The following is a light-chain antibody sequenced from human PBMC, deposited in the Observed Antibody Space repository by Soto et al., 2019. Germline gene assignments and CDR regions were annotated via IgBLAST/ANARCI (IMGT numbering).Light chain of an antibody. CDR2: QDN. V-gene: IGLV3-1*01. CDR3: QAWVINTEV. CDR1: NLGDTY. J-gene: IGLJ2*01. Sequence: YELTQPPSVSVSPGQTASITCSGHNLGDTYTCWYQQKPGQSPVLVIYQDNKRPSGIPERFSGSNSGNTATLTISGTQAMDEADYYCQAWVINTEVFGGGTKLTVL.